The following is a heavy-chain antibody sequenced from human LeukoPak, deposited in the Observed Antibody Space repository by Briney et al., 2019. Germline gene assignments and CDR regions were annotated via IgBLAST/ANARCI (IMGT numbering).Heavy chain of an antibody. CDR2: NSGSGDSK. V-gene: IGHV3-23*01. Sequence: QSGGSLRLSCAASGFTFSSYAMSWVRRAPGKGLEWVSHNSGSGDSKHYADSVKGRFTISRDNSKNTLYLQMNSLRAEDTAVFYCAKVATKGNYYDSSGYSLDFWGQGTLVTVSS. J-gene: IGHJ4*02. D-gene: IGHD3-22*01. CDR1: GFTFSSYA. CDR3: AKVATKGNYYDSSGYSLDF.